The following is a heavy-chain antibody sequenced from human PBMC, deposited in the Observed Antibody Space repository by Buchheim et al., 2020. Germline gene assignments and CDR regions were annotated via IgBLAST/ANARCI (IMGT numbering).Heavy chain of an antibody. CDR1: GFTFSTYG. D-gene: IGHD4-17*01. CDR3: AKDHQAYGDYEYYSYPMDV. Sequence: QVQLVESGGGVVERGESLRLSCAASGFTFSTYGMHWVRQAPGKGLEWVAVISYDGSYKYYGDSLKGRFTISRDNSKNTLYLQMNRLGNEDTALYYCAKDHQAYGDYEYYSYPMDVWGRGTT. J-gene: IGHJ6*02. CDR2: ISYDGSYK. V-gene: IGHV3-30*18.